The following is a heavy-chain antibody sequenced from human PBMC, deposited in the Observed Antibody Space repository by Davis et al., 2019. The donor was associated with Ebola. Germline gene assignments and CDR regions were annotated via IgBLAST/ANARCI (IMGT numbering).Heavy chain of an antibody. CDR2: IIPVFGTT. J-gene: IGHJ4*02. V-gene: IGHV1-69*13. CDR1: GGTFSNYA. D-gene: IGHD5-12*01. Sequence: SVKVPCKASGGTFSNYAISWVRQAPGQGLEWMGGIIPVFGTTNYAQESQGRVTITADESTTTAYMELSSLTSEDTALYYCARLGTPYSSYDHLDYWGQGALVTVSS. CDR3: ARLGTPYSSYDHLDY.